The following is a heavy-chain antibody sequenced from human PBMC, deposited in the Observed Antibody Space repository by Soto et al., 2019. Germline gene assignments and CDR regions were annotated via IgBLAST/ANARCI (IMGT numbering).Heavy chain of an antibody. CDR2: INPDGNVG. Sequence: EVQLLGSGGGLVQPGGSLRLSCVGSGFTFSTYWMNWVRQAPGKGLEWVANINPDGNVGTYVDSVRGRFTTSRDNAKKSLYLKIKSMRAHVPAVFFCAGWGGHDYNYWGQGIMVTVSS. CDR1: GFTFSTYW. V-gene: IGHV3-7*03. CDR3: AGWGGHDYNY. J-gene: IGHJ4*02. D-gene: IGHD4-4*01.